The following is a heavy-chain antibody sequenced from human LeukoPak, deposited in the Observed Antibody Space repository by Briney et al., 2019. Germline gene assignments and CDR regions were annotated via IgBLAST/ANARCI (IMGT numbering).Heavy chain of an antibody. D-gene: IGHD3-22*01. V-gene: IGHV4-34*01. CDR2: INHSGST. Sequence: SETLSLTCAVYGGSFSGYYWSWIRQPPGKGLEWVGEINHSGSTNYNPSLKSRVTISVDTSKNQFSLKLSSVTAADTAVYYCATLYDSSGYFHFWGQGTLVTVSS. J-gene: IGHJ4*02. CDR3: ATLYDSSGYFHF. CDR1: GGSFSGYY.